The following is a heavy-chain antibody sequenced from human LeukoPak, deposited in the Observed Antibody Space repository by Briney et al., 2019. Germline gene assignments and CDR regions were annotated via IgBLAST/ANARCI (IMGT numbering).Heavy chain of an antibody. CDR3: AAQYSSTWYVGSY. J-gene: IGHJ4*02. D-gene: IGHD6-13*01. Sequence: GGSLRLSCAACGFAFSSYAMSWLRQAPGKGLEWVSTIHDDGGTSYYADSVKGRFTISRDNSKNTVYLQMNSLRAEDTAVYYCAAQYSSTWYVGSYWGQGTLVTVSS. CDR2: IHDDGGTS. V-gene: IGHV3-23*01. CDR1: GFAFSSYA.